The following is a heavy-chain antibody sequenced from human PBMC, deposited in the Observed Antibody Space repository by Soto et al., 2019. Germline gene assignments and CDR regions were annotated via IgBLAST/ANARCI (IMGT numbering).Heavy chain of an antibody. V-gene: IGHV5-51*01. CDR2: IYPGDSDA. J-gene: IGHJ6*02. CDR3: AASIFYYGMDV. Sequence: GESPKISCQGSGYTFTNYWIGWVRQMPGKGLEWMGIIYPGDSDAKYNPSFQGQVTISADKSITTTYLQWSSLKASDTAIYYCAASIFYYGMDVWGQGTTVTVSS. CDR1: GYTFTNYW.